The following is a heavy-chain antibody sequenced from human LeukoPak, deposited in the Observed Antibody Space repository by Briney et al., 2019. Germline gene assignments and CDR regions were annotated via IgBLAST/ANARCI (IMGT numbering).Heavy chain of an antibody. Sequence: SETLSLTCTVSGGSISSSSYYWGWIRQPPGRGLEWIGSIHYSGSTSYNPSLRSRVTISVDTSKNQFSLNLTSVTAAGTAVYYCARFGAATIARFDYWGQGTLVTVSS. CDR1: GGSISSSSYY. D-gene: IGHD5-24*01. CDR2: IHYSGST. CDR3: ARFGAATIARFDY. J-gene: IGHJ4*02. V-gene: IGHV4-61*05.